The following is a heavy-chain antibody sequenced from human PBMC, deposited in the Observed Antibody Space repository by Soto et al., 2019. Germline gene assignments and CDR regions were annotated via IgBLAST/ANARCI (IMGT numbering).Heavy chain of an antibody. J-gene: IGHJ6*02. CDR2: INPNSGGT. CDR3: AIDWSGDFWNGMDV. D-gene: IGHD3-3*01. CDR1: GYTFTGSY. Sequence: ASVKVSCKASGYTFTGSYMHWVRQAPGQGLEWMGWINPNSGGTNYAQKFQGRVTMTRDTSISTAYMELSRLRSDDTAVYYCAIDWSGDFWNGMDVWGQGTTVTVSS. V-gene: IGHV1-2*02.